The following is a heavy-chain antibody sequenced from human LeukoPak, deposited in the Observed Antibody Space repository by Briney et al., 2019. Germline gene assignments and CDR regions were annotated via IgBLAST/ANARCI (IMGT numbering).Heavy chain of an antibody. CDR3: ARSASGSYTGWFDP. V-gene: IGHV4-39*07. D-gene: IGHD1-26*01. CDR2: IYYSGST. J-gene: IGHJ5*02. CDR1: GGSISSSSYY. Sequence: ASETLSLTCTVSGGSISSSSYYWGWIRQPPGKGLEWIGSIYYSGSTYYNPSLKSRVTISVDTSKNQFSLKLSSVTAADTAVYYCARSASGSYTGWFDPWGQGTLVTVSS.